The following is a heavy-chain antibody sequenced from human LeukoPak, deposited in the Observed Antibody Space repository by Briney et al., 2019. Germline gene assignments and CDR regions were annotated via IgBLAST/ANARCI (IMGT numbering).Heavy chain of an antibody. V-gene: IGHV3-9*01. Sequence: GRSLRLSCEASGFTFDDYGMHWVRQAPGKGLEWVSTISWNSASVGYVDSVKGRFTISRDNAKKTLYLQMNSLRPEDTALYYCARDYGYSSSWYDYWGQGTLVTVSS. CDR3: ARDYGYSSSWYDY. D-gene: IGHD6-13*01. J-gene: IGHJ4*02. CDR1: GFTFDDYG. CDR2: ISWNSASV.